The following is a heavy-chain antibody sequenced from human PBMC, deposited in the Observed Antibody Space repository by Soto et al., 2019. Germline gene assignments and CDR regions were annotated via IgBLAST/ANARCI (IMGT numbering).Heavy chain of an antibody. CDR3: ARKNVVVLGNYGFL. J-gene: IGHJ4*02. D-gene: IGHD2-15*01. CDR2: FRTGGDDGTT. Sequence: GGSLRLSCAASGFTFSSYSMSWVRQAPGKGLEWVSGFRTGGDDGTTYYADSVKGRFTISRDNSKNTLFLQMNSLRAEDTAVYYCARKNVVVLGNYGFLWGQGTLVTVSS. CDR1: GFTFSSYS. V-gene: IGHV3-23*01.